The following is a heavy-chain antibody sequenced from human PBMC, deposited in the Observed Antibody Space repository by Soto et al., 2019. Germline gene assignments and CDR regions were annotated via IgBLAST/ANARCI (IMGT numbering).Heavy chain of an antibody. D-gene: IGHD4-17*01. CDR2: MYYSRST. J-gene: IGHJ4*02. CDR3: ARSTGYGDSYFDY. CDR1: GGSISSYY. V-gene: IGHV4-59*01. Sequence: ETLSLTCTVSGGSISSYYWNWIRQPPGKGLEWVGYMYYSRSTNYNPSLKSRVTISGDTSKNQLSLKLSSVTAADTAVYYCARSTGYGDSYFDYWGQGTLVTVSS.